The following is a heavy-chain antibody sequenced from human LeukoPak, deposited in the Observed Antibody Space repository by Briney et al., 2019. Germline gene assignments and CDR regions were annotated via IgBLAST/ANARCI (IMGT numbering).Heavy chain of an antibody. D-gene: IGHD4-17*01. Sequence: ASVKVSCKASGYIFTSYNIYWVRQAPGQGLEWMGIIDPSGGSTSYAQKFQGRVTMTRDMSTSTVYMELSSLRSEDTAVYYCAIQTHDYGDSVVYYYYYYMDVWGKGTTVTVSS. CDR3: AIQTHDYGDSVVYYYYYYMDV. CDR2: IDPSGGST. CDR1: GYIFTSYN. V-gene: IGHV1-46*01. J-gene: IGHJ6*03.